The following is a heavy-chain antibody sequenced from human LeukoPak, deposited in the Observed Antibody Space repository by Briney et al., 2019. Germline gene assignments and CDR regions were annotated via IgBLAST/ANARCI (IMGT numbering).Heavy chain of an antibody. CDR2: ISSSGSTI. D-gene: IGHD3-22*01. CDR3: ARSSGYYYVVPQYFDY. J-gene: IGHJ4*02. CDR1: GFTFSSYE. Sequence: TGGSLRLSCAASGFTFSSYEMNWVRQAPGKGLEWVSYISSSGSTIYYADSVKGRFTISRDNAKNSLYLQMNSLRAEDTAVYYCARSSGYYYVVPQYFDYWGQGTLVTVSS. V-gene: IGHV3-48*03.